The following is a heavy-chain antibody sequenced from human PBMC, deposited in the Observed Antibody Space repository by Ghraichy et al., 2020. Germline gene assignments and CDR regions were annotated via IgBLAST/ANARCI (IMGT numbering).Heavy chain of an antibody. Sequence: SETLSLTCTVSGGSISSSSYYWGWIRQPPGKGLEWIGSIYYSGSTYYNPSLKSRVTISVDTSKNQFSLKLSSVTAADTAVYYCARDRQVIGYWGQGTLVTVSS. CDR3: ARDRQVIGY. D-gene: IGHD3-10*01. J-gene: IGHJ4*02. CDR1: GGSISSSSYY. V-gene: IGHV4-39*07. CDR2: IYYSGST.